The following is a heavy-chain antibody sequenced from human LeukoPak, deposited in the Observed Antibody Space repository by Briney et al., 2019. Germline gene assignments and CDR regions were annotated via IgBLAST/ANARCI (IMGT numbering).Heavy chain of an antibody. V-gene: IGHV4-30-4*01. D-gene: IGHD3-10*01. CDR2: IYYSGGT. CDR3: APYYYGSGSYNYFDY. Sequence: TSETLSLTCTVSGGSISSGDNYWSWIRQPPGKGLEWIGYIYYSGGTYYNPSLKSRVTISVDTSKNQFSLNLSSVTAADTAVYYCAPYYYGSGSYNYFDYWGQGTLVTVSS. J-gene: IGHJ4*02. CDR1: GGSISSGDNY.